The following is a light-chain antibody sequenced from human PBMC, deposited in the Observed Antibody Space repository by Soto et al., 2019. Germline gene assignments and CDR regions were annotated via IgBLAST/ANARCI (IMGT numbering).Light chain of an antibody. Sequence: QSALTQPASVSGSPGQSITVSCTGTSSDVGGYNYVSWYQQHPGKAPKLMIYEVSNRPSGVSNRFSGFKSGNTASLTISGLQAEDEADYFCSSYTSSHTYVFGSGTKVTVL. CDR2: EVS. CDR1: SSDVGGYNY. V-gene: IGLV2-14*01. CDR3: SSYTSSHTYV. J-gene: IGLJ1*01.